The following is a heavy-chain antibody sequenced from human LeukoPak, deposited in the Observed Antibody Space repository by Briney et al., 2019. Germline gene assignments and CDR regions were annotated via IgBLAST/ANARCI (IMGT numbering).Heavy chain of an antibody. CDR2: ISPSGGST. CDR1: GYTFTSNY. Sequence: ASVKVSCKAFGYTFTSNYMHWVRQAPGQGPEWMGVISPSGGSTTYAQKFQGRVTLTRDMSTSTDYLELSSLRAEDTAVYYCARALPRYSFGDTQADYWGQGTLVTVSS. J-gene: IGHJ4*02. D-gene: IGHD5-18*01. V-gene: IGHV1-46*01. CDR3: ARALPRYSFGDTQADY.